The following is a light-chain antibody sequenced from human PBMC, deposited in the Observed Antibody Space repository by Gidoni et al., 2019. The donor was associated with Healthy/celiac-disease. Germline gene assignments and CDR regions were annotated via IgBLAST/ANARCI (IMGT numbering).Light chain of an antibody. V-gene: IGKV3-20*01. CDR3: QQYGSSPLT. J-gene: IGKJ4*01. CDR1: QSVSSSY. CDR2: GAS. Sequence: IVLTPSPGTLSLSPAERATLYCRASQSVSSSYLAWYQQKPGQAPRLLIYGASSRATGIPDRFSGSGSGTDFTLTISRLDPEDFAVYYCQQYGSSPLTFGGXTKVEIK.